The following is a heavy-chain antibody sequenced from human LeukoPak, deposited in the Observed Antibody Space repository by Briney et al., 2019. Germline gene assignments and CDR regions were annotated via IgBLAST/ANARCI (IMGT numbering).Heavy chain of an antibody. Sequence: ASVKVSCKASGYTFTSYAMHWVRQAPGQGLEWMGWISAYNGNTNYAQKLQGRVTMTTDTSTSTAYMELRSLRSDDTAVYYCASTIMGPHQSPSIDYGDYASNYYFDYWGQGTLVTVSS. V-gene: IGHV1-18*01. CDR2: ISAYNGNT. D-gene: IGHD4-17*01. J-gene: IGHJ4*02. CDR1: GYTFTSYA. CDR3: ASTIMGPHQSPSIDYGDYASNYYFDY.